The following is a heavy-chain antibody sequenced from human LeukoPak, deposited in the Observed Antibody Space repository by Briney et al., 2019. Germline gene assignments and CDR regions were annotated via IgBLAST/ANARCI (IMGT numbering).Heavy chain of an antibody. D-gene: IGHD3-10*01. CDR1: GFTFSSYA. CDR3: AKGRVGMNRGICDY. J-gene: IGHJ4*02. CDR2: IRNDGSIK. V-gene: IGHV3-30*02. Sequence: GGSLRLSCAASGFTFSSYAMHWVRQAPGKGLEWVAFIRNDGSIKYYADSAKGRFTISRDNSKNTLYLQMSSLRVDDTAVYYCAKGRVGMNRGICDYWGQGTLVTVSS.